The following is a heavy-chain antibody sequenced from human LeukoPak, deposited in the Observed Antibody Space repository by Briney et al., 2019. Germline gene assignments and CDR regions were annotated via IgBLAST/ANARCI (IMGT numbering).Heavy chain of an antibody. Sequence: SETLSLTCAVYGGSFSGYYWSWIRQPPGKGLEWIGEINHSGCTNYNPSLKSRVTISVDTSKNQFSLKLSSVTAADTAVYYCARGTKIVVVPAADYYYYGMDVWGQGTTVTVSS. D-gene: IGHD2-2*01. V-gene: IGHV4-34*01. CDR3: ARGTKIVVVPAADYYYYGMDV. CDR1: GGSFSGYY. CDR2: INHSGCT. J-gene: IGHJ6*02.